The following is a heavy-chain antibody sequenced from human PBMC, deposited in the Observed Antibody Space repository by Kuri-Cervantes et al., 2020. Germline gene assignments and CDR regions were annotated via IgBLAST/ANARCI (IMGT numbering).Heavy chain of an antibody. CDR3: ARCNGSYSDWFDP. CDR1: GFTFSSYS. Sequence: GESLKISCAASGFTFSSYSMNWVRQALGKGLEWVSYISSSSSTIYYADSVKGRFTISRDNAKNSLYLQMNSLRDEDTAVYYCARCNGSYSDWFDPWGQGTLVTVSS. J-gene: IGHJ5*02. D-gene: IGHD1-26*01. CDR2: ISSSSSTI. V-gene: IGHV3-48*02.